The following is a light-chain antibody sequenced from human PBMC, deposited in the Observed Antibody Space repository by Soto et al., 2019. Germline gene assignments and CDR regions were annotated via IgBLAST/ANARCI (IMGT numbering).Light chain of an antibody. CDR1: QSLLHSNGYNY. CDR3: MQARQTPIT. V-gene: IGKV2-28*01. Sequence: DIVVTQSPLSLPVTPGEPASISCRSSQSLLHSNGYNYLDWYLQKPGQSPQLLIYLGSNRASGVPDRFSGSGSGTDFTLRISRVEAEDVGVYYCMQARQTPITFGQGTRLEIK. J-gene: IGKJ5*01. CDR2: LGS.